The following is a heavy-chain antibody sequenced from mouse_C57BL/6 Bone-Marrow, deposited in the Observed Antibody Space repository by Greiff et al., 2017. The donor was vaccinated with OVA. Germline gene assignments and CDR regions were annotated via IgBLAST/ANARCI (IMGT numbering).Heavy chain of an antibody. J-gene: IGHJ4*01. Sequence: QVQLQQPGAELVKPGASVKLSCKASGYTFTSYWLHWVKQRPGQGLEWIGMIHPNSGSNNYNEKFKSKATLTVDKSSSTAYMQLSSLTSADSAVYACASGYSYAIDYWGQGTAVTVSS. CDR3: ASGYSYAIDY. V-gene: IGHV1-64*01. CDR2: IHPNSGSN. D-gene: IGHD2-3*01. CDR1: GYTFTSYW.